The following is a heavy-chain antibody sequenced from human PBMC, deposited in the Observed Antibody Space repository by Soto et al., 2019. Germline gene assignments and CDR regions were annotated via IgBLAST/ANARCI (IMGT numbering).Heavy chain of an antibody. D-gene: IGHD1-1*01. CDR1: GGSVSSGSYY. CDR3: ARALRLQGNHYYYYYGMDV. Sequence: SETLSLTCTVSGGSVSSGSYYWSWIRQPPGKGLEWIGYIYYSGSTNYNPSLKSRVTISVDTSKNQFSLKLSSVTAADTAVYYCARALRLQGNHYYYYYGMDVWGQGTTVTVSS. CDR2: IYYSGST. V-gene: IGHV4-61*01. J-gene: IGHJ6*02.